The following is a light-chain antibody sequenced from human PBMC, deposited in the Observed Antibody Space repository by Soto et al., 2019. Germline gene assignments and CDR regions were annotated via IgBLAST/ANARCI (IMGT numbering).Light chain of an antibody. J-gene: IGKJ5*01. V-gene: IGKV3-11*01. Sequence: IVLTPSPATLSLSPWERATMSCRASQSVSSYLAWYQQNPGQAPRLLIYDASNRATGIPARFSGSGSGTDFTLTISSLEPEDFAVYYCQQYGSSPITFGQGTRLEIK. CDR2: DAS. CDR1: QSVSSY. CDR3: QQYGSSPIT.